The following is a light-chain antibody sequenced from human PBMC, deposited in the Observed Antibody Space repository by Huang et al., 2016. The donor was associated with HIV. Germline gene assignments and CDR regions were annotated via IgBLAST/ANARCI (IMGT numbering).Light chain of an antibody. Sequence: DIQMTQSPSSLSASVRDRVTITCRTSQSIGNYLNWYQQKPVKAPKLLIYAASSLQSVVPSRFSVSGSGTDFTLTISSLQPEDFATYYCQHSYTTLWTFGQGTKLEIK. CDR2: AAS. CDR3: QHSYTTLWT. V-gene: IGKV1-39*01. CDR1: QSIGNY. J-gene: IGKJ2*01.